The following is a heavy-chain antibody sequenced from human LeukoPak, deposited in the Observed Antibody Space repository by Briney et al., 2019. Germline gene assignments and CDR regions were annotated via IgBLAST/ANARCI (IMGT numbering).Heavy chain of an antibody. CDR2: IYYSGST. J-gene: IGHJ6*02. CDR1: GGSISGYY. Sequence: SETLSLTCTVSGGSISGYYWSWVRQPPGKGLEWIGYIYYSGSTSYNPSLKSRVTILVDTSENQFSLRLSSVTAADTAVYYCARRLPGYYYYMDVWGQGTTVTVSS. CDR3: ARRLPGYYYYMDV. V-gene: IGHV4-59*08. D-gene: IGHD3-22*01.